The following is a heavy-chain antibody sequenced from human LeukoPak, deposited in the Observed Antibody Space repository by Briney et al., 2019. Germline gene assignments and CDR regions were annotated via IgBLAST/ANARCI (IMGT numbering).Heavy chain of an antibody. CDR3: ARDPRGYNWNDVGYFDY. CDR1: GFTFSSYS. J-gene: IGHJ4*02. D-gene: IGHD1-1*01. CDR2: ISSSSSYI. Sequence: GGSLTLSCAASGFTFSSYSMNWVRQAPGKGLEWVSSISSSSSYIYYADSVKGRFTISRDNAKNSLYLQMNSLRAEDTAVYYCARDPRGYNWNDVGYFDYWGQGTLVTVSS. V-gene: IGHV3-21*01.